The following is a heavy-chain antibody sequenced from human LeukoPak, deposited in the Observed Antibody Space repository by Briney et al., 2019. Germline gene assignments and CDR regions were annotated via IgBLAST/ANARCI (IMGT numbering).Heavy chain of an antibody. CDR2: ISAYNGNT. D-gene: IGHD3-9*01. CDR3: ARDPYYDILTSPKGPYDY. V-gene: IGHV1-18*01. J-gene: IGHJ4*02. Sequence: ASVKVSCKASGYTFTSYGISWVRQAPGQGLEWMGWISAYNGNTNYAQKPQGRVTMTTDTSTSTAYMELRSLRSDDTAVYYCARDPYYDILTSPKGPYDYWGQGTLVTVSS. CDR1: GYTFTSYG.